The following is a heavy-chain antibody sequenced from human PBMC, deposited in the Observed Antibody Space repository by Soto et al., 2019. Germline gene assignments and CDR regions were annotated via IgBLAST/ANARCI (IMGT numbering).Heavy chain of an antibody. CDR1: GDSIRDYY. D-gene: IGHD5-18*01. V-gene: IGHV4-59*01. J-gene: IGHJ6*03. CDR3: AREGYSYGPGYYYYYLDV. Sequence: QVPLQESGPGLMKPSETLSLTCIVSGDSIRDYYWNWIRQSPGQGLEWIGHIFYNGSTKYNPSLKSRVTISLDTSKNQFSLKLTSVTAADTAVYYCAREGYSYGPGYYYYYLDVWGKGTTVTVSS. CDR2: IFYNGST.